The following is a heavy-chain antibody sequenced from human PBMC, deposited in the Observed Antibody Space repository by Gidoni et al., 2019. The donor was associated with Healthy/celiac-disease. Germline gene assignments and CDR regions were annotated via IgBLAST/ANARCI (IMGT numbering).Heavy chain of an antibody. D-gene: IGHD3-22*01. CDR1: GFTFSSYS. J-gene: IGHJ4*02. Sequence: EVQLVESGGGLVQPGGSLRLSCAASGFTFSSYSMNWVRQAPGKGLEWVSYISSSSSTIYYADSVKGRFTISRDNAKNSLYLQMNSLRAEDTAVYYCARGSWEYYDSSGYYPYYFDYWGQGTLVTVSS. CDR2: ISSSSSTI. V-gene: IGHV3-48*01. CDR3: ARGSWEYYDSSGYYPYYFDY.